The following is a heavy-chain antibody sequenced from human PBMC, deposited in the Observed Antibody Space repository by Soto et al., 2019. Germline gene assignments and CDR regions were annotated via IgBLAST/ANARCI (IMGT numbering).Heavy chain of an antibody. J-gene: IGHJ6*02. D-gene: IGHD3-3*01. CDR2: ISSSSSYI. CDR3: ARADLGITISGMDV. V-gene: IGHV3-21*01. CDR1: GFTFSSYS. Sequence: PGGSLRLSCAASGFTFSSYSMNWVRQAPGKGLEWVSSISSSSSYIYYADSVKGRFTISRDNAKNSLYLQMNSLRAEDTAVYYCARADLGITISGMDVWGQGTTVTVAS.